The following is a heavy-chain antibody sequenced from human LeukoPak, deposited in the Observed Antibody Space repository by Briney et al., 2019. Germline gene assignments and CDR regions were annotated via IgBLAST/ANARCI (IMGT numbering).Heavy chain of an antibody. CDR2: IHYGGNT. CDR3: VRRGDGYPYYFDY. V-gene: IGHV4-59*11. Sequence: PSETLSLTCTVSGGSISNHYWSWIRQPSGKGLEWIEYIHYGGNTDYNPSLKGRLTISVDTSKNQFSLKLSSVTAADTAVYYCVRRGDGYPYYFDYWGQGTLVTVSS. CDR1: GGSISNHY. J-gene: IGHJ4*02. D-gene: IGHD5-24*01.